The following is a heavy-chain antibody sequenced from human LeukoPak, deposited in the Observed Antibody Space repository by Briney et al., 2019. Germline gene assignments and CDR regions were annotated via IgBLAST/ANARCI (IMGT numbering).Heavy chain of an antibody. D-gene: IGHD1-26*01. CDR2: ISYDGTNE. Sequence: GRSLRLSCAASGFTFGSYAIHWVRQAPGKGLEWVAVISYDGTNEYYADSVKGRFTISRDNSKNTLYLQMNSLRVEDTAVYYCASGAGGWELLTKSTFDYWGQGTLVIVSS. V-gene: IGHV3-30*04. J-gene: IGHJ4*02. CDR3: ASGAGGWELLTKSTFDY. CDR1: GFTFGSYA.